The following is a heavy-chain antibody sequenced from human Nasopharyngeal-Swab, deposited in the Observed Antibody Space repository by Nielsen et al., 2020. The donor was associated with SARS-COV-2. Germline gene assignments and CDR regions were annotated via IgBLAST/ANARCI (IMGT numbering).Heavy chain of an antibody. V-gene: IGHV4-59*12. CDR3: ARDGIQSGWYGIDY. Sequence: SETLSLTCSVPGGSISGYYWSWIRQPPGRGLEWIGDIYYSGNTNYNPTLKRRVTISVDKSKSLFSLKVTSVSAADTAMYYCARDGIQSGWYGIDYWGQGTLVTVSS. D-gene: IGHD6-19*01. CDR2: IYYSGNT. CDR1: GGSISGYY. J-gene: IGHJ4*02.